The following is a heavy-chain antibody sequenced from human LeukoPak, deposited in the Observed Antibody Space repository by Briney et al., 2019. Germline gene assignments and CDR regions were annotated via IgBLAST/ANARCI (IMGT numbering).Heavy chain of an antibody. CDR1: GFTLSSNW. CDR2: INWNGGST. D-gene: IGHD6-19*01. J-gene: IGHJ3*02. CDR3: AREMYASGWLNAFDI. V-gene: IGHV3-20*04. Sequence: GGSLRLSCAASGFTLSSNWMTWVRQAPGKGLEWVSGINWNGGSTGYADSVKGRLTISRDNAKNSLYLQMNSLRAEDTALYYCAREMYASGWLNAFDIWGQGTMVTVSS.